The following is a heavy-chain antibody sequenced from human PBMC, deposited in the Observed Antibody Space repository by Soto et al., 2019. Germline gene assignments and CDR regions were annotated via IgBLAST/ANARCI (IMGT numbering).Heavy chain of an antibody. V-gene: IGHV5-10-1*01. J-gene: IGHJ3*02. D-gene: IGHD3-16*02. CDR3: ARRQGDYVWGSYRYTLDHDAFDI. CDR1: GYSFTSYW. Sequence: GESLKISCKGSGYSFTSYWISWVRQMPGKGLEWMGRIDPSDSYTNYSPSFQGHVTISADKSISTAYLQWSSLKASDTAMYYRARRQGDYVWGSYRYTLDHDAFDIWGQGTMVTVSS. CDR2: IDPSDSYT.